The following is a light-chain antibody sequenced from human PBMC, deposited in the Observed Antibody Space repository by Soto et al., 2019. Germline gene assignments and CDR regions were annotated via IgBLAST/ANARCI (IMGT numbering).Light chain of an antibody. CDR1: SSDVGGYNF. Sequence: QSALTQPRSVSGSPGQSVTISCTGTSSDVGGYNFVSWYQHHPGKAPKLMIYDVSKRPSGVPDRFSGSKSGNTASLTISGLQAEDEADYYCSSYAGSSVVFGGGTQLTVL. V-gene: IGLV2-11*01. CDR3: SSYAGSSVV. J-gene: IGLJ2*01. CDR2: DVS.